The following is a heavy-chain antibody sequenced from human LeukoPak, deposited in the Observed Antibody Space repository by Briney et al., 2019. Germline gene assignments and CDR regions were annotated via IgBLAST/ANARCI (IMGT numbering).Heavy chain of an antibody. J-gene: IGHJ6*02. V-gene: IGHV3-23*01. CDR1: GFTFNNYA. Sequence: GGSLRLSCAASGFTFNNYAMNWVRQDPGKGLEWVSVISGSGGTTYYADSVKGRFTISRDSSKNTLYLQMNSLRAEDTAVYYCAKVSGGGLYYDGMDVWGQGTTVTVSS. CDR3: AKVSGGGLYYDGMDV. CDR2: ISGSGGTT. D-gene: IGHD1-14*01.